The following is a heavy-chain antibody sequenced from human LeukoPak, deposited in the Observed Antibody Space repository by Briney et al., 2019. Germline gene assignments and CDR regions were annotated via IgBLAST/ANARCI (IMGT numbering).Heavy chain of an antibody. D-gene: IGHD5-18*01. Sequence: GGSLRLSCAASGFTFSSYGMHWVRQAPGKGLEWVAFIRYDGSNKYYADSVKGRFTISRDNSKNTLYLQMNSLRAEDTAVYYCAKDLMAGYIYGYSDFDYWGQGTLVTVSS. J-gene: IGHJ4*02. V-gene: IGHV3-30*02. CDR2: IRYDGSNK. CDR3: AKDLMAGYIYGYSDFDY. CDR1: GFTFSSYG.